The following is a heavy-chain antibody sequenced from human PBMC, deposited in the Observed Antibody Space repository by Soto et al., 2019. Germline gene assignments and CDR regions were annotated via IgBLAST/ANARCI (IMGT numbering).Heavy chain of an antibody. D-gene: IGHD2-15*01. Sequence: EVQLVESGGGLVQPGGSLRLSCAASGFTFSSYWMSWVRQAPGKGLEWVANIKQDGSDKYYVDSVKGRFTISRDNANNSLYLLMNSLRAEDTAVYYCASHSYCSGGSCHMQFRYYFDYWGQGTLVTVSS. V-gene: IGHV3-7*05. CDR1: GFTFSSYW. J-gene: IGHJ4*02. CDR3: ASHSYCSGGSCHMQFRYYFDY. CDR2: IKQDGSDK.